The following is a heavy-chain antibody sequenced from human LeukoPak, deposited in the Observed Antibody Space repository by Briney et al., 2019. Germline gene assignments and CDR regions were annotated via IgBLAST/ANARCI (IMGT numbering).Heavy chain of an antibody. J-gene: IGHJ5*02. D-gene: IGHD2-2*01. CDR3: AGRDVVVVPAARFDP. CDR2: ISASGDST. V-gene: IGHV3-23*01. Sequence: QSGGSLRLSCAASGFNFSYYAMPWVRQAPGKGLEWVSLISASGDSTYYADSVKGRFTISRDNAKNSLYLQMNSLRAEDTAVYYCAGRDVVVVPAARFDPWGQGTLVTVSS. CDR1: GFNFSYYA.